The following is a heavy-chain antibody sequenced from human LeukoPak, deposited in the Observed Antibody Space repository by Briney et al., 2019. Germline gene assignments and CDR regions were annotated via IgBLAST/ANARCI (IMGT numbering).Heavy chain of an antibody. Sequence: GGSLRLSCAASGFTFSNAWMSWVRQAPGKGLEWVGRIKSKTDGGTTDYAAPVKGRFTISRGDSENTLYLQMNSLKTEDTAVYYCTTGGGPGSYFYYGMDVWGKGTTVTVSS. CDR3: TTGGGPGSYFYYGMDV. D-gene: IGHD3-10*01. V-gene: IGHV3-15*01. J-gene: IGHJ6*04. CDR1: GFTFSNAW. CDR2: IKSKTDGGTT.